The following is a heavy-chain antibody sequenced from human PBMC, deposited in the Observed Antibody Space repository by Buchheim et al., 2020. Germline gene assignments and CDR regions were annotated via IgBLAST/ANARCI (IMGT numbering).Heavy chain of an antibody. J-gene: IGHJ5*02. V-gene: IGHV4-30-2*01. D-gene: IGHD3-10*01. CDR2: IYHSGST. CDR1: GGSIRSGGYS. CDR3: ARSGITMVRGVTRFDP. Sequence: QLQLQESGSGLVKPSQTLSLTCAVSGGSIRSGGYSWSWIRQPPGKGLEWIGYIYHSGSTYYNPSLQSRVTISVDRSKNQFSLKLSSVTAADTAVYYCARSGITMVRGVTRFDPWGQGTL.